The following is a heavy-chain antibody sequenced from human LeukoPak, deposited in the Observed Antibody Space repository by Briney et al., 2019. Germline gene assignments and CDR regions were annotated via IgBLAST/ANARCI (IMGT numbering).Heavy chain of an antibody. J-gene: IGHJ4*02. D-gene: IGHD3-10*01. Sequence: PSETLSLTCAVYGGSFSGYYWSWIRQPPGKGLEWIGAINHSGSTNYNPSLKSRVTISVATSKNQFSLKLSSVTAADTAVYYCARGPRRITMVRGVMDFDYWGQGTLVTVSS. CDR2: INHSGST. V-gene: IGHV4-34*01. CDR3: ARGPRRITMVRGVMDFDY. CDR1: GGSFSGYY.